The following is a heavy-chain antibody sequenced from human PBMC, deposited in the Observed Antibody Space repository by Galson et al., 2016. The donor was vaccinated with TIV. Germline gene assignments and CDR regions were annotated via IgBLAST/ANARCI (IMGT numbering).Heavy chain of an antibody. D-gene: IGHD2-2*01. J-gene: IGHJ3*01. CDR3: ATLHCSSSSCYFGLDAFDV. CDR2: IRAYSGDT. CDR1: GYTIISQN. V-gene: IGHV1-18*01. Sequence: SGAEVKKPGASVKVSCKSYGYTIISQNINWVRQAPGRGLEWMGWIRAYSGDTNFAQKVQGRVSMTTDSSTNTAYMELRSLRSDDTAVYFCATLHCSSSSCYFGLDAFDVWGQGTKVTVSS.